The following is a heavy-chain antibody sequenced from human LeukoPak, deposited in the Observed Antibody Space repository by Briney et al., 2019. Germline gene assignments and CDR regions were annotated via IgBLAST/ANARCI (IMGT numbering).Heavy chain of an antibody. D-gene: IGHD3-22*01. CDR3: ARTNYYDSGGYGAHTKYFDS. CDR2: IYYSGST. CDR1: GGSISSYH. Sequence: SETLSLTCTVSGGSISSYHWSWIRQSPGKGLEWIGYIYYSGSTNYNPSLKSRVTISVDTSKKQFSLKLTSVTAADTAVYYCARTNYYDSGGYGAHTKYFDSWGQGTLVTVPS. J-gene: IGHJ4*02. V-gene: IGHV4-59*01.